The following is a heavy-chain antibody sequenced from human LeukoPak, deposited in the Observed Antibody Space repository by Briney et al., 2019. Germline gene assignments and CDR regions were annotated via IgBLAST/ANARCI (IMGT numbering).Heavy chain of an antibody. D-gene: IGHD2-2*01. V-gene: IGHV3-48*01. CDR3: AKEGVTSPVGDV. Sequence: GESLRLSCTTSGFSFSRRGMNWVRHPPGKGLEWVSYISPGSGTIYYAESVKGRFTISRDNSKNTLYLQMNSLRAEDTAVYYCAKEGVTSPVGDVWGQGTTVTVSS. CDR2: ISPGSGTI. CDR1: GFSFSRRG. J-gene: IGHJ6*02.